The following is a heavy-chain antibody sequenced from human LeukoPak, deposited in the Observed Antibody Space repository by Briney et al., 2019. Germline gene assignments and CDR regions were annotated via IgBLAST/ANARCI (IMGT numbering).Heavy chain of an antibody. Sequence: ASVKVSCKASGYTFTSNYIHWVRQAPGQGLEWMGMIYPRDGSTSYAQKFQGRVTMTRDTSTSSVYMELSSLRSEDTAVYYCARDRGYDILTGYYRDYWGQGTLVTVSS. J-gene: IGHJ4*02. CDR1: GYTFTSNY. CDR2: IYPRDGST. V-gene: IGHV1-46*01. CDR3: ARDRGYDILTGYYRDY. D-gene: IGHD3-9*01.